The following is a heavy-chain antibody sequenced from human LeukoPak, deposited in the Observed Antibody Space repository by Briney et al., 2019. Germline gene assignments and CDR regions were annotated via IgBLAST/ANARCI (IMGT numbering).Heavy chain of an antibody. V-gene: IGHV1-2*06. J-gene: IGHJ1*01. Sequence: ASVKVSCKASGYTFTGYYMHWVRQAPGQGREWMGRINPNSGGTNYAQKFQGRVTMTRDTSISTAYMELSRLRSDDTAVYYCARGPYSSSWAEYFQHWGQGTLVTVSS. CDR2: INPNSGGT. CDR3: ARGPYSSSWAEYFQH. CDR1: GYTFTGYY. D-gene: IGHD6-13*01.